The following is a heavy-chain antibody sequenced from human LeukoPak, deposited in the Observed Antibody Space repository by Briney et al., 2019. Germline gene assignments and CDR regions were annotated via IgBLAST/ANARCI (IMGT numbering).Heavy chain of an antibody. J-gene: IGHJ4*02. CDR1: GFTFSSFP. Sequence: GGSLRLSCAASGFTFSSFPMNWVRQAPGKGLEWVSYISSSSSTIYYADSVKGRVTISRDNAKNSLYLQMNSLRAEDTAVYYCVREGGGYYFDYWGQGTLVTVSS. CDR3: VREGGGYYFDY. D-gene: IGHD3-16*01. V-gene: IGHV3-48*01. CDR2: ISSSSSTI.